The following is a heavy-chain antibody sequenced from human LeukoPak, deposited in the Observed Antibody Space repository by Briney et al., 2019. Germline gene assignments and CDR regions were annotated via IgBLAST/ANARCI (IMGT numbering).Heavy chain of an antibody. D-gene: IGHD3-22*01. V-gene: IGHV3-23*01. CDR3: AKVRYDNSVFDY. Sequence: GGSLRLSCAASGFAFSSYAMSWVRQAPGKGLEWVSAISGSGGSTYYADSVKGRFTISRDNSKNTLYLQMNSLRAEDTAVYYCAKVRYDNSVFDYWGQGTLVTVSS. CDR1: GFAFSSYA. J-gene: IGHJ4*02. CDR2: ISGSGGST.